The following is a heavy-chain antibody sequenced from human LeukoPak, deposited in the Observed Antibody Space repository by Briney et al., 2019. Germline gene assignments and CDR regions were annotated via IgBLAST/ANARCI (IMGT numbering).Heavy chain of an antibody. J-gene: IGHJ4*02. CDR3: ARGSGYSSSWYQYYFDY. V-gene: IGHV6-1*01. CDR1: GDSVSSNSAA. Sequence: SQTLSLTCAISGDSVSSNSAAWNWIRQSPSRGLEWLGRTYYGSKRYNDYAVSVKSRITINPDTSKNQFSLQLNSVTPEDTAVYYCARGSGYSSSWYQYYFDYWGQGTLVTVSS. D-gene: IGHD6-13*01. CDR2: TYYGSKRYN.